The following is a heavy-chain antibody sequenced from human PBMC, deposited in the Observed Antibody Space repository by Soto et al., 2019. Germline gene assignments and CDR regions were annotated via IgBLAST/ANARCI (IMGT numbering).Heavy chain of an antibody. CDR1: EYTFTDYY. CDR2: INPNSGGT. D-gene: IGHD1-1*01. Sequence: QVHLVQSGAEVKKPGASVKVSCKASEYTFTDYYIHWVRQAPGQGLEWMGWINPNSGGTNYAQKFQGWVTITRDTSISTAYMELSSLGSDGTAVYYCARSLMGEDRNDWSYYYSGMDVWGQGTTVTVSS. J-gene: IGHJ6*02. V-gene: IGHV1-2*04. CDR3: ARSLMGEDRNDWSYYYSGMDV.